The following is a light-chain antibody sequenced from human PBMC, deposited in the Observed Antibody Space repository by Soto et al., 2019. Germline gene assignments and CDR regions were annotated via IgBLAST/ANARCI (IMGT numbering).Light chain of an antibody. Sequence: DIQMTQSPSTLSASVGDRVTITCRASQGISGWLRWYQQKPGKAPRLLIYKASSLESGVPSRFSGSGFGTEFTLTISSLQPDDSGTYYCQQCESYLLTFGQGTKLEIK. CDR3: QQCESYLLT. J-gene: IGKJ2*01. CDR2: KAS. CDR1: QGISGW. V-gene: IGKV1-5*03.